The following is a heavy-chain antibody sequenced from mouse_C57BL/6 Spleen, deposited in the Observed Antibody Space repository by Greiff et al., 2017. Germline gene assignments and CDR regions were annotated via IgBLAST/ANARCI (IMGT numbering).Heavy chain of an antibody. V-gene: IGHV2-5*01. CDR1: GFSLTSYG. J-gene: IGHJ1*03. CDR2: IWSGGST. D-gene: IGHD5-2*01. CDR3: AHEGIRDCLDV. Sequence: VQLQQSGPGLVQPSQSLSITCTVSGFSLTSYGVHWVRQSPGKGLEWLGVIWSGGSTDYNAAFMSRLSITKDNSKSQVFFKMNSLEADDTAIYYSAHEGIRDCLDVWGKGTTVTVSS.